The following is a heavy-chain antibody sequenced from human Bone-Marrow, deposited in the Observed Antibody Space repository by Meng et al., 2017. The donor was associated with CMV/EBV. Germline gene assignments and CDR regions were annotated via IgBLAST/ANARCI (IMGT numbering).Heavy chain of an antibody. CDR3: ARGLRYFDWLSPSDYYYGIDV. J-gene: IGHJ6*02. V-gene: IGHV1-8*01. Sequence: ASVKVSCKPSGYTFTSYDINWVRQATGQGLEWMGRFIPMFNITGFAQRFQGRVSITADTSTSTGYMELSMLTSEDTAVYFCARGLRYFDWLSPSDYYYGIDVWGQGTPVTVSS. CDR1: GYTFTSYD. CDR2: FIPMFNIT. D-gene: IGHD3-9*01.